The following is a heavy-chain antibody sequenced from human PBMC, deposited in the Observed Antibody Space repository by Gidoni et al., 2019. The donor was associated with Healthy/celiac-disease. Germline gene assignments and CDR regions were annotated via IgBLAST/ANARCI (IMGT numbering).Heavy chain of an antibody. Sequence: QVQLVQSGAEVKKPGSSVKVSCKASGGTFSSYAISWVRQAPGQGLEWMGRIIPILGIANYAQKFQGRVTITADKSTSTAYMELSSLRSEDTAVYYCAREKEMYSSTLFDPWGQGTLVTVSS. V-gene: IGHV1-69*09. D-gene: IGHD6-13*01. CDR2: IIPILGIA. J-gene: IGHJ5*02. CDR3: AREKEMYSSTLFDP. CDR1: GGTFSSYA.